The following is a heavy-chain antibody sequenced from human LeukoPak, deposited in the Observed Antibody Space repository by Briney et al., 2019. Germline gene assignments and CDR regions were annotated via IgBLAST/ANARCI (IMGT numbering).Heavy chain of an antibody. D-gene: IGHD5-18*01. V-gene: IGHV4-38-2*02. CDR3: ARGRLIQLWPTYFDY. J-gene: IGHJ4*02. CDR2: VYHTGTT. Sequence: SETLSLTCSVSGYSISSGHHWGWIRQPPGKGLEWIGHVYHTGTTDYNPPLKSRITISVDTSKNQFSLKLSSVTAADTAVYYCARGRLIQLWPTYFDYWGQGTLVTVSS. CDR1: GYSISSGHH.